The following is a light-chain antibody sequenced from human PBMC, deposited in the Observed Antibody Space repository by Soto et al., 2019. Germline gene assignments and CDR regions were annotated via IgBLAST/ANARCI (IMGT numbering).Light chain of an antibody. CDR3: QQRTIWPLT. J-gene: IGKJ4*01. CDR1: QSVTYN. Sequence: EIVLTQSPATLSLSPGDRATLSCRASQSVTYNLAWYQQKPGQAPRLLIYDAANRATGIPARFSGSGSDTDFTLTIISLEPEDSAVYYCQQRTIWPLTFGGGTRVEI. CDR2: DAA. V-gene: IGKV3-11*01.